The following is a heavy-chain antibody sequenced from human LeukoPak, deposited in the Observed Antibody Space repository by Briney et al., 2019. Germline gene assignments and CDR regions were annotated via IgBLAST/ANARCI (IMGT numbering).Heavy chain of an antibody. V-gene: IGHV4-34*01. CDR1: GGSCSGYY. CDR2: INHSGST. J-gene: IGHJ4*02. Sequence: SETLSLTCAVYGGSCSGYYWSWIRQPPGKGLEWIGEINHSGSTNYNPSLKSRVTISVDTSKNQFSLKLSSVTAADTAVYYCAATIFGVVSDYWGQGTLVTVSS. D-gene: IGHD3-3*01. CDR3: AATIFGVVSDY.